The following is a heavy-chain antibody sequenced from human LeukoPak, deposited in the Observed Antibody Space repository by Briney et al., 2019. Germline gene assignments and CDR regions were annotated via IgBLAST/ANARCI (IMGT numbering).Heavy chain of an antibody. D-gene: IGHD2-15*01. Sequence: GGSLRLSCTASGFTFGDYAMSWVRQAPGKGLEWVGFIXXXXYGGTTEYAASVKGRFTISRDDSKSIAYLQMNSLKTEDTAVYYCTRNGCSGGSCYWGFWFDPWGQGTLVTVSS. CDR1: GFTFGDYA. V-gene: IGHV3-49*04. CDR2: IXXXXYGGTT. J-gene: IGHJ5*02. CDR3: TRNGCSGGSCYWGFWFDP.